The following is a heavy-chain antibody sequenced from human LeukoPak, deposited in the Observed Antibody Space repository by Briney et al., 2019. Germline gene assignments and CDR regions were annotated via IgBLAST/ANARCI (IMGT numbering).Heavy chain of an antibody. D-gene: IGHD3-22*01. J-gene: IGHJ4*02. CDR2: ITDNGVSA. Sequence: GGSLGLSCAASGFTFSSHYMTWVRQAPGKGLEWVSSITDNGVSAYYADSVKGRFTISRDNSKNTLYLQMNSLRAEDTAVYYCAKINYYASSGYYYETHWGQGTLVIVSS. V-gene: IGHV3-23*01. CDR3: AKINYYASSGYYYETH. CDR1: GFTFSSHY.